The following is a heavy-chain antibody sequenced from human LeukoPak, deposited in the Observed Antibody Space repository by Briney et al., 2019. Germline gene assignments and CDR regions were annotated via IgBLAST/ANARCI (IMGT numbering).Heavy chain of an antibody. CDR3: ARRKGAMSFDY. J-gene: IGHJ4*02. D-gene: IGHD1-26*01. CDR1: GYSFISYW. Sequence: GESLKISCKASGYSFISYWIGWVRQMPGKGPEWMGIIYPGDSDTRYSPSFQGQVTISADKSISTAYLQWSSLRASDTAMYYCARRKGAMSFDYWGQGTLVTVSS. CDR2: IYPGDSDT. V-gene: IGHV5-51*01.